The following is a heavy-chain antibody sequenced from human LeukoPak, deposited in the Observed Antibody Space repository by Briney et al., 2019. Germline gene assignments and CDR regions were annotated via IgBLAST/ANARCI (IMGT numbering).Heavy chain of an antibody. J-gene: IGHJ6*03. Sequence: GGSLRLSCAASGFTFSSYSMNWVRQAPGKGLEWVSYISSSSSTIYYADSVKGRFTISRDNAKNSLYLQMNSLRAEDTAVYYCARGKIYYYYMDVWGKGTTSLSP. CDR2: ISSSSSTI. V-gene: IGHV3-48*04. CDR3: ARGKIYYYYMDV. CDR1: GFTFSSYS.